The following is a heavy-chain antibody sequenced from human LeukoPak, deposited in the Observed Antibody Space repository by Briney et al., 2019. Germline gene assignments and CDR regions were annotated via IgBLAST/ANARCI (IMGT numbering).Heavy chain of an antibody. CDR3: AKRIRDSSGYYYFDH. CDR2: ISGSGGST. J-gene: IGHJ4*02. Sequence: PGGSLRLSCAASGFTFSSYAMNWVRQAPGKGLEWVSGISGSGGSTYYADSVKGRFTISRDNSKNTLYLQMNSLRAEDTAVYYCAKRIRDSSGYYYFDHWGQGTLVTVS. CDR1: GFTFSSYA. V-gene: IGHV3-23*01. D-gene: IGHD3-22*01.